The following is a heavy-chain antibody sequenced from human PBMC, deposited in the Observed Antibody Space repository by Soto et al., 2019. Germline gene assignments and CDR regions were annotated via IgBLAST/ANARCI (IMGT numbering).Heavy chain of an antibody. Sequence: QVQLVESGGGVVQPGRSLRLSCAASGFTFSSYAMHWVRQAPGKGLEWVAVISYDGSNKYYADSVKGRFTISRDNSKNTLYLQMNSLRAEDTAVYYCASLIAALSYYCGMDVWGQGTTVTVSS. J-gene: IGHJ6*02. CDR1: GFTFSSYA. D-gene: IGHD6-6*01. CDR2: ISYDGSNK. V-gene: IGHV3-30-3*01. CDR3: ASLIAALSYYCGMDV.